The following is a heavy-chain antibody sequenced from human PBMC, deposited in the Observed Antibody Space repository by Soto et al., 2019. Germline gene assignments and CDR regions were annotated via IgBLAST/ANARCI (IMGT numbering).Heavy chain of an antibody. CDR3: ALFAAHGMDF. J-gene: IGHJ6*04. CDR2: ISYDGSNK. CDR1: GFTFSSYA. V-gene: IGHV3-30-3*01. D-gene: IGHD3-3*01. Sequence: PGGSLRLSCAASGFTFSSYAMHWVRQAPGKGLEWVAVISYDGSNKYYADSVKGRFTISRDNSKNTLYLQMNSLRAEDTAVYYCALFAAHGMDFWGKGTTVPVSS.